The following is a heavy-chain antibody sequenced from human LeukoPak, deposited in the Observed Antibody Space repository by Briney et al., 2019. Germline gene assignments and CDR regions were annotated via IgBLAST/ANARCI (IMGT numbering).Heavy chain of an antibody. CDR3: GRGGVVASIDI. Sequence: GGSLRLSCVASGFTFSDYYMHWVRQAPGKGPVWVAHMSRDGSVIDYADSVRGRFTISRDNAKSTLYLQMNSLRAEDMAVYYCGRGGVVASIDIWGQGTMVIVSS. V-gene: IGHV3-74*01. J-gene: IGHJ3*02. CDR1: GFTFSDYY. CDR2: MSRDGSVI. D-gene: IGHD2-21*01.